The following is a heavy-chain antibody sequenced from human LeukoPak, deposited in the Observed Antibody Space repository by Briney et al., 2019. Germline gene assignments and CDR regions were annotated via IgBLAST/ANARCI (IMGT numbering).Heavy chain of an antibody. CDR3: ARGPYDFWSGYKNWFDP. CDR2: INHSGST. V-gene: IGHV4-34*01. D-gene: IGHD3-3*01. Sequence: PSETLSLTCAVYGGSFSGYYWSWIRQPPGKGLEWIGEINHSGSTNYNPSLRSRVTISVDTSKNQFSLKLSSVTAADTAVYYCARGPYDFWSGYKNWFDPWGQGTLVTVSS. J-gene: IGHJ5*02. CDR1: GGSFSGYY.